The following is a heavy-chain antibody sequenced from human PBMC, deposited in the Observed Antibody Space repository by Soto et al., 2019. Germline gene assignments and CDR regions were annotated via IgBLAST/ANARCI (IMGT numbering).Heavy chain of an antibody. Sequence: GGSLRLSCAASGFTFSSYAMSWVRQAPGKGLEWVSAISGSGGSTYYADSVKGRFTISRDNSKNTLYLQMNSLRAEDTAVYYCAKDRIGYRYGSRLDYWGQGTLVIVSS. D-gene: IGHD5-18*01. J-gene: IGHJ4*02. V-gene: IGHV3-23*01. CDR3: AKDRIGYRYGSRLDY. CDR1: GFTFSSYA. CDR2: ISGSGGST.